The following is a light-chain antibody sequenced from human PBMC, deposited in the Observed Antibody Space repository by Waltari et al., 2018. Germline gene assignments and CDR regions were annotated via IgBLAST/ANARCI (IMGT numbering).Light chain of an antibody. CDR3: QSYDSSLSLI. V-gene: IGLV1-40*01. J-gene: IGLJ2*01. CDR2: GNS. CDR1: SSDIGAGYD. Sequence: QSVLTQPPSVSGAQGQRVTISCTGSSSDIGAGYDVHWYQQLPGTAPKLLIYGNSHRPSGVPDRFSSSKSGPSASRDIAGLQAEDEADYYCQSYDSSLSLIFGGGTRLTV.